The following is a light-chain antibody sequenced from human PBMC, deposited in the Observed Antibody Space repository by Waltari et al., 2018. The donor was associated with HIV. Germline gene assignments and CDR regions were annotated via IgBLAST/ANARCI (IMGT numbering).Light chain of an antibody. Sequence: DVQMTQSPSFVSASVGDRVIITCRASQSIRSWLAWYQQKPGKAPKLLIYAASTLQSGVPSRFSGSGSGTDFTLIISSLQPEDFATYYCQQGNSFPRTFGQGTKVEIK. CDR2: AAS. J-gene: IGKJ1*01. CDR1: QSIRSW. V-gene: IGKV1-12*01. CDR3: QQGNSFPRT.